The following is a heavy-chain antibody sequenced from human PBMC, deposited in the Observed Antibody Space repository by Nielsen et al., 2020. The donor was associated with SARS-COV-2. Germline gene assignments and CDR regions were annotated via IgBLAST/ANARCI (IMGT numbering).Heavy chain of an antibody. D-gene: IGHD4-17*01. CDR2: IYYSGTT. CDR1: GASISNNNW. J-gene: IGHJ3*01. Sequence: SETLSLTCTVSGASISNNNWWHWVRQPPGKGLEWIGEIYYSGTTNYNPSLKSRVTISVDRSKNQFSLNLSSVTAADTAVYFCARLYDYGDYGDGFDFWGRGTMVTVSS. V-gene: IGHV4-4*02. CDR3: ARLYDYGDYGDGFDF.